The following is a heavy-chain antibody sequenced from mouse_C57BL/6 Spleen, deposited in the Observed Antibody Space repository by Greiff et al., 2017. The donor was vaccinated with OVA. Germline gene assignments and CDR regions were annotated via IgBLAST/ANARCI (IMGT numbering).Heavy chain of an antibody. V-gene: IGHV1-52*01. J-gene: IGHJ2*01. CDR3: ARWDSSGSLWFNY. CDR1: GYTFTSYW. Sequence: QVQLKQPGAELVRPGSSVKLSCKASGYTFTSYWMHWVKQRPIQGLEWIGNIDPSDSETHYNQKFKDKATLTVDKSSSTAYMQLSSLTSEDSAVYYCARWDSSGSLWFNYWGQGTTLTVSS. CDR2: IDPSDSET. D-gene: IGHD3-2*02.